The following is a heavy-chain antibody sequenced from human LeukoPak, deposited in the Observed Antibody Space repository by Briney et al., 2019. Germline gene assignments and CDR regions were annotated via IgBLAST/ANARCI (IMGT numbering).Heavy chain of an antibody. Sequence: PSETLSLTCTVSGGSISSSSYYWGWIRQPPGKGLEWIGSIYYSGSTYYNPSLKSRVTISVDTSKNQFSLKLSSVTAADTAVYYCARTYYDILTGFHPGAFDIWGQGTMVTVSS. CDR1: GGSISSSSYY. CDR2: IYYSGST. V-gene: IGHV4-39*07. J-gene: IGHJ3*02. CDR3: ARTYYDILTGFHPGAFDI. D-gene: IGHD3-9*01.